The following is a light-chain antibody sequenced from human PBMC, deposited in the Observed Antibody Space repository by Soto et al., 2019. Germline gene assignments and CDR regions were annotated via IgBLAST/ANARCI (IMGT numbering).Light chain of an antibody. CDR1: SSDVGGYNY. J-gene: IGLJ1*01. CDR2: DVS. Sequence: QSVLTQPASVSGSPGQSITISCTGTSSDVGGYNYVSWYQQHPGKATKLMIYDVSNRPSGVSNRFSGSKSGNTASLTISGLQAEDEADYYCSSYTSSSNSRVFGTGTKVTVL. V-gene: IGLV2-14*01. CDR3: SSYTSSSNSRV.